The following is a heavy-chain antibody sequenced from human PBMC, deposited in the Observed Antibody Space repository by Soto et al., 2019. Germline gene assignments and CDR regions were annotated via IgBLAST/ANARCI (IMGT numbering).Heavy chain of an antibody. D-gene: IGHD5-12*01. CDR2: INPNSGGT. V-gene: IGHV1-2*02. Sequence: ASVKVSCKASGYTFTGYYMHWVRQAPGQGLEWMGWINPNSGGTNYAQKFQGRVTMTRDTSISTAYMELSRLRSDDAAVYYCARPTPNIVAPEGYYYGMDVWGQGTTVTVSS. CDR1: GYTFTGYY. J-gene: IGHJ6*02. CDR3: ARPTPNIVAPEGYYYGMDV.